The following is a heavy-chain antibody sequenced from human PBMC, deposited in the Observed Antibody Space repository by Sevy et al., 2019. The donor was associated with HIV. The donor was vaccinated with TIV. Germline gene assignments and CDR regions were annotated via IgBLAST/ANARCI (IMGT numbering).Heavy chain of an antibody. CDR1: GFTFSAYG. CDR3: ARNLDNYDNLGSPDY. D-gene: IGHD3-22*01. J-gene: IGHJ4*02. Sequence: GGSLRLSCAASGFTFSAYGMHWVRQAPGKGLEWVALIWYDGSKKYSADSGNGRFNISRDNSKNTLFLHMISLRAEDTAVYYCARNLDNYDNLGSPDYWGQGTLVTVSS. CDR2: IWYDGSKK. V-gene: IGHV3-33*01.